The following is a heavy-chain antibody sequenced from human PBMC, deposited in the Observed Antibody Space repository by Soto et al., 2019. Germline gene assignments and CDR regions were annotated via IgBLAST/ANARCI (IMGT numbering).Heavy chain of an antibody. J-gene: IGHJ3*02. CDR2: IYPGDSDT. V-gene: IGHV5-51*01. CDR1: GYSFTSYW. CDR3: AGMGITGTRVVGYFDI. D-gene: IGHD1-20*01. Sequence: GESLKISCKGSGYSFTSYWIGWVRQMPGKGLEWVGIIYPGDSDTRYSPAFQGQVTIPADNSISTAYLQWSSLKASDTAMYYCAGMGITGTRVVGYFDIWGQGTMVTVSS.